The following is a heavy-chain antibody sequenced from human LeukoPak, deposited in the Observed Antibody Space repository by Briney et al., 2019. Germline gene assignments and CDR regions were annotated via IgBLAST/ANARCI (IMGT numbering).Heavy chain of an antibody. D-gene: IGHD2-8*01. CDR1: GHTFTNYH. Sequence: ASVKVSCKASGHTFTNYHMHWVRQAPGQGLEWMGIINPSGGSTSYAQKFQGRVTMTRDPSTSTVYMELSSLRSEDTAVFYCARDSGVANYYFDFWGQGTLVTVPS. J-gene: IGHJ4*02. V-gene: IGHV1-46*01. CDR2: INPSGGST. CDR3: ARDSGVANYYFDF.